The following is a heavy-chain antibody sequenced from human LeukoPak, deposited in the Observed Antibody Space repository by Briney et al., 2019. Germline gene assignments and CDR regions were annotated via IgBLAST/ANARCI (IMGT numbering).Heavy chain of an antibody. CDR2: IYYSGST. V-gene: IGHV4-59*01. CDR3: ARGLSMVRGVIISFDP. D-gene: IGHD3-10*01. J-gene: IGHJ5*02. Sequence: SETLSLTCTVSGGSISSYYWSWIRQPPGKGLEWIGYIYYSGSTNYNPSLKSRVTISVDTSKNQFSLKLSSVTAADMAVYYCARGLSMVRGVIISFDPWGQGTLVTVSS. CDR1: GGSISSYY.